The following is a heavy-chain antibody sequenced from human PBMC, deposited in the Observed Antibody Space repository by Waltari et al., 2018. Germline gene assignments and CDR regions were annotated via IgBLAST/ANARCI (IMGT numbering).Heavy chain of an antibody. CDR1: GGTFSSNA. J-gene: IGHJ6*03. CDR3: AREGDYDFWSGYSNLDFYYMDV. D-gene: IGHD3-3*01. CDR2: VSPMFDSV. Sequence: QVQLEQSGAEVKKPGSSVKVSCKVSGGTFSSNAINWVRQAPGQGLEWVGRVSPMFDSVDYAQRVQGRVTITADKSTSTAYMELSSLRSEDTAVYYCAREGDYDFWSGYSNLDFYYMDVWGKGTTVTISS. V-gene: IGHV1-69*13.